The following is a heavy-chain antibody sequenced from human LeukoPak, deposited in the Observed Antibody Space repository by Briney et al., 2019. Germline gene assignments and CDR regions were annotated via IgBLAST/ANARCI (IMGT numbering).Heavy chain of an antibody. CDR2: IRYDGSNK. Sequence: PGGSLRLSCAASGFTFSSYGMHWVRQAPGKGLEWVAFIRYDGSNKYYADSVKGRFTISRDNSKNALYLQMNSLRAEDTAAYYCAKETYGDYGAFDYWGQGTLVTVSS. D-gene: IGHD4-17*01. CDR3: AKETYGDYGAFDY. J-gene: IGHJ4*02. CDR1: GFTFSSYG. V-gene: IGHV3-30*02.